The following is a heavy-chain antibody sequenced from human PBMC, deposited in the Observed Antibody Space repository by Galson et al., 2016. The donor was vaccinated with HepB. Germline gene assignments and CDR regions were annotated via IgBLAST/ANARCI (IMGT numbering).Heavy chain of an antibody. CDR2: IFSSGST. D-gene: IGHD2-2*01. Sequence: ETLSLTCSVYGGSINSYYWSWIRQPPGKGLEWIGFIFSSGSTKYNPSLRGRVILSVDTSKNQFSLKLTSVTAADTAMYYCARSTYSFHYWGQGILVTVSS. V-gene: IGHV4-59*01. CDR3: ARSTYSFHY. J-gene: IGHJ4*02. CDR1: GGSINSYY.